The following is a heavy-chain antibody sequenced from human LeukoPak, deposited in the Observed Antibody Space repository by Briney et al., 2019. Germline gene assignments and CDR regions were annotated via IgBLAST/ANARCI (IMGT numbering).Heavy chain of an antibody. D-gene: IGHD5-18*01. CDR2: ISYDGSNK. CDR1: GFTFSSYG. Sequence: GGSLRLSCAASGFTFSSYGMHWVRQAPGKGLEWVAVISYDGSNKYYADSVKGRFTISRDNSKNTLYLQMNSLRAEDTAVYYCAKRLSRYSYGFLPDYWGREPWSPSPQ. V-gene: IGHV3-30*18. CDR3: AKRLSRYSYGFLPDY. J-gene: IGHJ4*02.